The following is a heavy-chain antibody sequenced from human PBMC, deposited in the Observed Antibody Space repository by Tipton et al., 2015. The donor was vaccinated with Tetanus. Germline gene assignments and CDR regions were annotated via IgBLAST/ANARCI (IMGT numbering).Heavy chain of an antibody. CDR2: IYFSGSA. Sequence: TLSLTCSVSGGSISSGGYYWSWIRQYPGKGLEWIGHIYFSGSAYYNPSLKTRLSMSVDTSKNNFSLRLTSVTVADSAVYYCARLDYAASGYIIRFGPWGPGSLVSVS. V-gene: IGHV4-31*03. CDR3: ARLDYAASGYIIRFGP. D-gene: IGHD3-3*01. J-gene: IGHJ5*02. CDR1: GGSISSGGYY.